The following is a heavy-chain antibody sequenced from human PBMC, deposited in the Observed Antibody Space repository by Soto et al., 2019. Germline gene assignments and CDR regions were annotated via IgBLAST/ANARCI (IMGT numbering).Heavy chain of an antibody. V-gene: IGHV3-15*01. CDR1: GFTFSNAW. D-gene: IGHD3-22*01. J-gene: IGHJ6*02. CDR2: IKSKTDGGTT. CDR3: TTETYYYDSSGDKCYYGLDV. Sequence: GGSLRLSCAASGFTFSNAWMSWVRQAPGKGLEWVGRIKSKTDGGTTDYAAPVKGRFTISRDDSKNTLYLQMNSLKTEDTAVYYCTTETYYYDSSGDKCYYGLDVWGPGTMVTVSS.